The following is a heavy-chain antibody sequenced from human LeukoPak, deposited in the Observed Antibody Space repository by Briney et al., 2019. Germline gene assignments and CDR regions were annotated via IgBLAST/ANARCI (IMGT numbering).Heavy chain of an antibody. CDR3: ARDENYYDSSGYYYVEDY. Sequence: GGSLRLSCEASESTFRNHFIHWVRQVPGKGLVWVSRINDDGSRTTYADSVQGRFTISRDNAKNSLYLQMNSLRAEDTAVYYCARDENYYDSSGYYYVEDYWGQGTLVTVSS. V-gene: IGHV3-74*01. D-gene: IGHD3-22*01. CDR2: INDDGSRT. CDR1: ESTFRNHF. J-gene: IGHJ4*02.